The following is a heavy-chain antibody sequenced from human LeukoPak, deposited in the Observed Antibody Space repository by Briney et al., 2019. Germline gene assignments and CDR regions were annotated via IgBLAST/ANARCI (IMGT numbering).Heavy chain of an antibody. CDR1: GGAMKTYY. CDR3: ARYVPPEGADDGGSYYYGLDV. D-gene: IGHD1-26*01. V-gene: IGHV4-59*01. CDR2: SDYRGLT. J-gene: IGHJ6*02. Sequence: SETLSLTCTVSGGAMKTYYWRWIRQSPGKGLEWIGCSDYRGLTFSPSFKGRVSISIDSSTNKFDLKMTSVTPADTAVHYCARYVPPEGADDGGSYYYGLDVWGQGLTVTVSS.